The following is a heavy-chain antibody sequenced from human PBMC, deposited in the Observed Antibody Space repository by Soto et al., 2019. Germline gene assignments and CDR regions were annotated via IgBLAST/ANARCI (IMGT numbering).Heavy chain of an antibody. CDR1: GFSFSGYN. CDR2: ISGDSNYI. J-gene: IGHJ3*01. V-gene: IGHV3-21*01. D-gene: IGHD3-22*01. Sequence: GSLRLSCAASGFSFSGYNMNWVRQAPGKGLEWVSSISGDSNYIYYPDSVQGRFTISRDNAKNSVYLQMNSLRAEDTAVYYCARVVYFDRSAYGLWGQGTMVTVSS. CDR3: ARVVYFDRSAYGL.